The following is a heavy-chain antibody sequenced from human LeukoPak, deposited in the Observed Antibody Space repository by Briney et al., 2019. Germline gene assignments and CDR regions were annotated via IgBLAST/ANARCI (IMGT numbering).Heavy chain of an antibody. J-gene: IGHJ4*02. CDR2: IYSGGST. D-gene: IGHD2-15*01. V-gene: IGHV3-53*01. CDR1: GFTVSSNY. CDR3: ARYCSGGSCYARGYLDY. Sequence: GGSLRLSCAASGFTVSSNYMSWVRQAPGKGLEWVSVIYSGGSTYYADSVKGRFTISRDNSKNTLYLQMNSLGAEDTAVYYCARYCSGGSCYARGYLDYWGQGTLVTVSS.